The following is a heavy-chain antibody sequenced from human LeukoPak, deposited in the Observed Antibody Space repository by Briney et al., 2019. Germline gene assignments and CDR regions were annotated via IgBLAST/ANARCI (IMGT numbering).Heavy chain of an antibody. J-gene: IGHJ4*02. V-gene: IGHV3-53*01. D-gene: IGHD6-19*01. CDR2: LYNGGGA. CDR3: ARRDTTGWFHHFDY. Sequence: GGSLRLSCAASGFAVSSNSMTWVRQAPGKGLEWVSILYNGGGANYADSVKGRFTISRDNSRNTLFLQMSSLRDEDTAVYYCARRDTTGWFHHFDYWGQGTLVTVSS. CDR1: GFAVSSNS.